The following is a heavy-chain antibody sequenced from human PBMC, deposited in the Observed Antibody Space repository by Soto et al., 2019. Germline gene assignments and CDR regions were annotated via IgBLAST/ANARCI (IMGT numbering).Heavy chain of an antibody. V-gene: IGHV3-30-3*01. CDR2: ISYDGSNK. CDR1: GFTFSSYA. D-gene: IGHD5-18*01. J-gene: IGHJ2*01. Sequence: QVQLVESGGGVVQPGRSLRLSCAASGFTFSSYAMHWVRQAPGKGLEWVAVISYDGSNKYYADSVKGRFTISRDNSKNXMYLQMISLRAEDTAVYYCARDPLWGTAMVLWYFDLWGRGTLVTVSS. CDR3: ARDPLWGTAMVLWYFDL.